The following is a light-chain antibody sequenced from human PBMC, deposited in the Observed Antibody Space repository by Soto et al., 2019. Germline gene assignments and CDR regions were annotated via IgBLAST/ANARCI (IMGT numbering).Light chain of an antibody. CDR2: KVS. CDR3: FLGTHQYI. CDR1: QSLVYRDGNTY. J-gene: IGKJ2*01. V-gene: IGKV2-30*01. Sequence: DVVVTQSPLSLPVTLGQPASISCRSSQSLVYRDGNTYLNWFQQRPGQSPRRLIYKVSNRDSGVPDRFTGSGSATDFTLKISRVEAEDVGIYYCFLGTHQYIFGQGTKLEI.